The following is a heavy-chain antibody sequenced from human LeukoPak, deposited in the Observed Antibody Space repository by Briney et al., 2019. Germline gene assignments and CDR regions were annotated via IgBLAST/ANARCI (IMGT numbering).Heavy chain of an antibody. CDR2: INHSGST. CDR3: AGHANDIVVVPAAIYFDY. D-gene: IGHD2-2*01. Sequence: PPETLSLTCAVYGGSFSGYYWSWIRQPPGKGLEWIGEINHSGSTNYNPSLKSRVTISVDTSKNQFSLKLSSVPAADTAVYYCAGHANDIVVVPAAIYFDYWGQGTLVTVSS. J-gene: IGHJ4*02. CDR1: GGSFSGYY. V-gene: IGHV4-34*01.